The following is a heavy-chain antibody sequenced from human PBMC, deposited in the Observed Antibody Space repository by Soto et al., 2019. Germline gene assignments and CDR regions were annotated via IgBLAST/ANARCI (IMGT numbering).Heavy chain of an antibody. CDR1: GGTFSSYA. Sequence: QVQLVQSGAEVKKPGSSVKVSCKASGGTFSSYAISWVRQAPGQGLEWMGGIIPIFGTANYTQKVQGRVTITSDESTNTANMELSSLRSEAKAVYYCARHVPAAGYYYGMDVWGQGPTVTVSS. CDR2: IIPIFGTA. V-gene: IGHV1-69*05. D-gene: IGHD2-2*01. CDR3: ARHVPAAGYYYGMDV. J-gene: IGHJ6*02.